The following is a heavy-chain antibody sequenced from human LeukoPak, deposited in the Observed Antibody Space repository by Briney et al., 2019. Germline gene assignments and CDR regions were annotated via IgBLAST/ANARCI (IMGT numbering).Heavy chain of an antibody. V-gene: IGHV3-64D*06. D-gene: IGHD1-26*01. J-gene: IGHJ4*02. CDR3: IKDRIGTWSFDH. CDR2: ISINGDKT. Sequence: GGSLRLSCEASGFTFDSYSMNWVRQAPGKGLEYVSSISINGDKTYYAESVKGRFTISRDNSKNTLYLQLSSLRVEDTAVYYCIKDRIGTWSFDHWGQGTLLTVSS. CDR1: GFTFDSYS.